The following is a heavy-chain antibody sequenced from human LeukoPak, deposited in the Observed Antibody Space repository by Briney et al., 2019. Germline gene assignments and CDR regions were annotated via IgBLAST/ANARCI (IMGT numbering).Heavy chain of an antibody. CDR3: ARVNYYYDSSGYYTEDY. CDR2: ISSSGSTI. D-gene: IGHD3-22*01. CDR1: GFTFSSYE. J-gene: IGHJ4*02. Sequence: GGSLRLSCAASGFTFSSYEMNWVRQAPGKGLEWVSYISSSGSTIYYADSVKGRFTISRDNAKNSLYLQMNSLRAEDTAVYYCARVNYYYDSSGYYTEDYWGQGTLVTVSS. V-gene: IGHV3-48*03.